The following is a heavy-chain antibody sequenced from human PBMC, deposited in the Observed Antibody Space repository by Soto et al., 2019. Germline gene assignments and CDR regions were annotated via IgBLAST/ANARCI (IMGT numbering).Heavy chain of an antibody. CDR2: IYYSGST. Sequence: PSETLSLTCTVYGGSISSYYWRCIRQTPGKGLEWIVYIYYSGSTNYNPSLTSRVTISVDTSKNQFSLKLSSVTAADTAVYYCARSSGSQGYWGQGTLVTVS. J-gene: IGHJ4*02. V-gene: IGHV4-59*01. D-gene: IGHD1-26*01. CDR1: GGSISSYY. CDR3: ARSSGSQGY.